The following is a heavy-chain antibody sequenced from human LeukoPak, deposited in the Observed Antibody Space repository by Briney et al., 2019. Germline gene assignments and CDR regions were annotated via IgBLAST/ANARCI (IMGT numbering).Heavy chain of an antibody. CDR1: GFTFTTYR. V-gene: IGHV3-7*01. D-gene: IGHD3-16*02. Sequence: GGSLRLSCVGSGFTFTTYRMSWVRQAPGKGLEWVANIKQEGSEKYYVDSVKCRFSISRDNANNSLYLQMNSLRAEDTAVYYCARDPGSAFGGVIVKVYYYYMDVWGKGTTVTVSS. CDR2: IKQEGSEK. J-gene: IGHJ6*03. CDR3: ARDPGSAFGGVIVKVYYYYMDV.